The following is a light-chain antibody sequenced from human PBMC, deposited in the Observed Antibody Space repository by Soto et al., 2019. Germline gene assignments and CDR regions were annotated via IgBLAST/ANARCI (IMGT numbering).Light chain of an antibody. CDR1: QSVHAN. Sequence: EIVMTQSPATLSVSPGETATLSCRASQSVHANLAWYQRKPGQAPRVLIFHASTRASGIPVRFSGSGSGTEFTLTISSLQSEDSAFYFCHQSGSWPRSTFGQGTTLEIK. J-gene: IGKJ2*01. CDR2: HAS. V-gene: IGKV3-15*01. CDR3: HQSGSWPRST.